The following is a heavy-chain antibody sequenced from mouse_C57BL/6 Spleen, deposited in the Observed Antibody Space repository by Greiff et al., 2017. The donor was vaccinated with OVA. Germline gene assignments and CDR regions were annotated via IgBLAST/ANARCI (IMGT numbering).Heavy chain of an antibody. CDR2: INPGSGGT. CDR1: GYAFTNYL. J-gene: IGHJ1*03. D-gene: IGHD2-5*01. V-gene: IGHV1-54*01. Sequence: QVQLKESGAELVRPGTSVKVSCKASGYAFTNYLIEWVKQRPGQGLEWIGVINPGSGGTNYNEKFKGKATLTADKSSSTAYMQLSSLTSEDSAVYFCAREEYYSNPFDVWGTGTTVTVSS. CDR3: AREEYYSNPFDV.